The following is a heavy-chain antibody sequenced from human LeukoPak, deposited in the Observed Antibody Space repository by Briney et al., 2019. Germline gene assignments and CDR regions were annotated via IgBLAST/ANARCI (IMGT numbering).Heavy chain of an antibody. V-gene: IGHV4-59*01. Sequence: SETLSLTCAVYGGSFSGYYWSWIRQPPGKGLEWIGYIYYRGSTNYNPSLKRRVTISVDTSKNQFSLKLSSVTAAGPAVYYCARESFGAPRFYGATRYYYMDVWGKGTTVTISS. D-gene: IGHD4/OR15-4a*01. CDR1: GGSFSGYY. CDR3: ARESFGAPRFYGATRYYYMDV. CDR2: IYYRGST. J-gene: IGHJ6*03.